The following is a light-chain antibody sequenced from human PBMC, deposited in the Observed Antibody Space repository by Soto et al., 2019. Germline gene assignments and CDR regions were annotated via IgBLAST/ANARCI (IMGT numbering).Light chain of an antibody. V-gene: IGLV8-61*01. Sequence: QAVVTQEASLSVSPGGTVTLTCGLTSGSVSSRYYPSWYRQDPGQTPRTLIYSGDIRSSGVPDRFSGSFLGSKAALTITGAQAEDESVYYWVLYMKGDNRVFGGGTKLTVL. CDR1: SGSVSSRYY. CDR3: VLYMKGDNRV. J-gene: IGLJ2*01. CDR2: SGD.